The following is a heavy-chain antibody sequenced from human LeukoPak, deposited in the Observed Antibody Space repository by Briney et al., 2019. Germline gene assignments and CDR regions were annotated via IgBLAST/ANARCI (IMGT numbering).Heavy chain of an antibody. Sequence: SETLSLTCTVSGGSSSSGSYYWSWIRQPAGKGLEWIGRIYTSGSTNYNPSLKSRVTISVDTSKNQFSLKLSSVTAADTAVYYCASFVWSGYYFDYWGQGTLVTVSS. CDR2: IYTSGST. V-gene: IGHV4-61*02. CDR3: ASFVWSGYYFDY. CDR1: GGSSSSGSYY. D-gene: IGHD3-3*01. J-gene: IGHJ4*02.